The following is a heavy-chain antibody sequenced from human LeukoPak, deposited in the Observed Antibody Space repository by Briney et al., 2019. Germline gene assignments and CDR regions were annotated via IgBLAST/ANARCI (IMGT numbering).Heavy chain of an antibody. CDR1: GYTFTGYY. D-gene: IGHD3-22*01. V-gene: IGHV1-2*02. Sequence: ASVKVSCKTSGYTFTGYYLHWVRQAPGQGPEWMGWVNPNTGGTKNAQKFQGRVTMTSDTSISTAYMELRSLRSDDTAVYYCASGRYYYDSSGPFDYWGQGTLVTVSS. J-gene: IGHJ4*02. CDR2: VNPNTGGT. CDR3: ASGRYYYDSSGPFDY.